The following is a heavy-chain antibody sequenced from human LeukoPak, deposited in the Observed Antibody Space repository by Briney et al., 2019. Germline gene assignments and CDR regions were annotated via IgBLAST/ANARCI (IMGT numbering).Heavy chain of an antibody. D-gene: IGHD3-16*01. CDR1: GGSISSSSYY. V-gene: IGHV4-39*07. CDR3: ARDAWGPVWFDP. J-gene: IGHJ5*02. CDR2: IYYSGST. Sequence: PSETLSLTCTVSGGSISSSSYYWGWIRQPPGKGLEWIGSIYYSGSTYYNPSLKSRVTISVDTSKNQFSLKLSSVTAADTAVYYCARDAWGPVWFDPWGQGTLVTVSS.